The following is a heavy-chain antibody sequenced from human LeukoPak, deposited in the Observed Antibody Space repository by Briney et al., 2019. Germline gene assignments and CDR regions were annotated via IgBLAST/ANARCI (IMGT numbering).Heavy chain of an antibody. D-gene: IGHD3-10*01. CDR2: INRDGSSR. CDR3: ARVPGTTRLEY. V-gene: IGHV3-74*01. CDR1: GFAFSTSW. J-gene: IGHJ4*02. Sequence: GGSLRLSCAASGFAFSTSWMHWVRQAPGKGLVWVSRINRDGSSRGYADSVKGRFTISRDNAKNTLYLQMNSLRAEDTAVYYCARVPGTTRLEYWGQGTPVTVSS.